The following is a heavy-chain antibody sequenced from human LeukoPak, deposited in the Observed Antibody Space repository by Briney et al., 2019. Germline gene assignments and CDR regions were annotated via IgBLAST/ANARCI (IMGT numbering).Heavy chain of an antibody. J-gene: IGHJ4*02. Sequence: SETLSLTCTVSGGSISSGGYYWSWIRQHPGKGLEWIGYIYYSGSTYYNPSLKSRVTISVDTSKNQFSLKLSSVTAADTAVYYCARGPFGGVPFDYWGQGTLVTVSS. CDR1: GGSISSGGYY. V-gene: IGHV4-31*03. D-gene: IGHD3-16*01. CDR3: ARGPFGGVPFDY. CDR2: IYYSGST.